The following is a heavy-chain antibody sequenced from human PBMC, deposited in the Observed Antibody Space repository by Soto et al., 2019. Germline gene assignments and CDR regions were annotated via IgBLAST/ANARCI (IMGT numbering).Heavy chain of an antibody. CDR3: TTPRFSYGSGSLYYYYYGMDV. V-gene: IGHV3-15*01. CDR2: IKSKTDGGTT. Sequence: LRLSCAASGFTFSNAWMSWVRQAPGKGLEWVGRIKSKTDGGTTDYAAPVKGRFTISRDDSKNTLYLQMNSLKTEDTAVYYCTTPRFSYGSGSLYYYYYGMDVWGQGTTVTVSS. CDR1: GFTFSNAW. D-gene: IGHD3-10*01. J-gene: IGHJ6*02.